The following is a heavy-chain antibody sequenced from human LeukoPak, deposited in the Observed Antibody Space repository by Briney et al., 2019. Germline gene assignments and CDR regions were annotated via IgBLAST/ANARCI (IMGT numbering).Heavy chain of an antibody. CDR3: AKDRRISPYWYFEI. Sequence: GGSLRLSCVASGFTFSNYAMSWVRQAPGKGLEWVSGISDSGGSTYYADSVKGRFTISRDNSKNTLYLQVNSLRAEDTAVYYCAKDRRISPYWYFEIWGRGTLVTASS. J-gene: IGHJ2*01. D-gene: IGHD3-10*01. CDR2: ISDSGGST. CDR1: GFTFSNYA. V-gene: IGHV3-23*01.